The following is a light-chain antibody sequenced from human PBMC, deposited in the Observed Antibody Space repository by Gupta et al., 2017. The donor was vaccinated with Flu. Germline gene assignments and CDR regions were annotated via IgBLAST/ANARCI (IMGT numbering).Light chain of an antibody. CDR3: QQYDGSQWT. CDR2: GAS. Sequence: EIVLTQSPGTLSLSPGERATLSCRASQSISASYLAWYQQKPGQAPRLLIYGASNRATGIPDRFSGSESGTDFTLTIRRLEPEDFAVYYCQQYDGSQWTFGQGTKVEIK. V-gene: IGKV3-20*01. J-gene: IGKJ1*01. CDR1: QSISASY.